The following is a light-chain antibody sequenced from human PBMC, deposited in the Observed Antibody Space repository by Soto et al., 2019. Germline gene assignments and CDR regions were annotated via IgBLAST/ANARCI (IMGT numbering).Light chain of an antibody. Sequence: DIQMSQSPSSLSASVGDRVTVSCRASQGIGNDLAWYQQKPGKVPKLLIYASSTLQWGVPSRFSGSGYGTDFTLTISCLQPEDVATYYCQKYDRIPGTFGQVTKVEI. V-gene: IGKV1-27*01. CDR1: QGIGND. CDR3: QKYDRIPGT. J-gene: IGKJ1*01. CDR2: ASS.